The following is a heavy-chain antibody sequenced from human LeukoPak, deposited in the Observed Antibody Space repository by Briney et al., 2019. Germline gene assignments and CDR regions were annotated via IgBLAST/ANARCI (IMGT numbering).Heavy chain of an antibody. J-gene: IGHJ4*02. V-gene: IGHV3-21*01. CDR1: GFTFSSYS. CDR3: ARDLGVIVHPSDY. D-gene: IGHD3-16*02. Sequence: PGGSLRLACAVSGFTFSSYSMNWVRQAPGKGLEWVSSISSSYNYIYYAASVKGRFTIYRDNAKNSLYLQMNSLRAEDTAVYYCARDLGVIVHPSDYWGKGTLVRVFS. CDR2: ISSSYNYI.